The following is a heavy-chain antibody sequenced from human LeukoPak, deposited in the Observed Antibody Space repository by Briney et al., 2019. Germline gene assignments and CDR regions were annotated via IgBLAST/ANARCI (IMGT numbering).Heavy chain of an antibody. D-gene: IGHD5-18*01. J-gene: IGHJ3*02. CDR1: GFTFRNSW. CDR3: STEGYSYGYHSLDT. V-gene: IGHV3-15*01. Sequence: GGCLRLSCEASGFTFRNSWMNWVRQAPGKGLEWVGRIKSRSNGGTTDYAAPVKGRFTISRDDSGNTLYLQMNSLTPEDTAVYYCSTEGYSYGYHSLDTWGQGTRVTVSS. CDR2: IKSRSNGGTT.